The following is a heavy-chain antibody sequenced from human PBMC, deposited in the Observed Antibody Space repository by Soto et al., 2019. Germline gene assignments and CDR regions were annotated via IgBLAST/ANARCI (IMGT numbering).Heavy chain of an antibody. Sequence: QVTLKESGPVLVKPTETLTLTCTVSGFSLRNARMGVSWIRQPPGKALEWLAHILSSDEKSYNTSLKGRVTLSKDTSKSQVVLTMTYVDPVDTATYFCARMLAVNYYYYYVDVWGEETTVTVSS. D-gene: IGHD3-22*01. CDR2: ILSSDEK. CDR3: ARMLAVNYYYYYVDV. CDR1: GFSLRNARMG. V-gene: IGHV2-26*01. J-gene: IGHJ6*03.